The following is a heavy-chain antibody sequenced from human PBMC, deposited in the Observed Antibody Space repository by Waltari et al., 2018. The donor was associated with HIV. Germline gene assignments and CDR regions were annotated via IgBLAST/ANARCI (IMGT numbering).Heavy chain of an antibody. D-gene: IGHD2-15*01. CDR2: INPSVGGT. Sequence: QVQLVQSGAEVKKPGASVKVSCKASGYTFTGYYMHWVRQAPGQGLEWMGWINPSVGGTNYAHKFQGRVTMTRDTSISTAYMELSRLRSDDTAVYYCARTFLYCSGGTCYFDYWGQGTLVTVSS. V-gene: IGHV1-2*07. CDR3: ARTFLYCSGGTCYFDY. J-gene: IGHJ4*02. CDR1: GYTFTGYY.